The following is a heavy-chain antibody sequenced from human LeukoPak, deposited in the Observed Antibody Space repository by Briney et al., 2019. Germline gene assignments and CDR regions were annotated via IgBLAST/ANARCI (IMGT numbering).Heavy chain of an antibody. CDR1: GFTFSSYW. Sequence: GGSLRLSCAASGFTFSSYWMSWVRQAPGKGLEWVANIKQDGSEKYYVDSVKGRFTISRDNAKNSLYLRMNSLRAEDTAVYYCAKGGSGRRPHYYYYMDVWGEGTTVTISS. J-gene: IGHJ6*03. CDR3: AKGGSGRRPHYYYYMDV. V-gene: IGHV3-7*01. CDR2: IKQDGSEK. D-gene: IGHD3-10*01.